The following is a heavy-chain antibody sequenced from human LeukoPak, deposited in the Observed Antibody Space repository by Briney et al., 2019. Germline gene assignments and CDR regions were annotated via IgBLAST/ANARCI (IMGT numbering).Heavy chain of an antibody. J-gene: IGHJ1*01. Sequence: ASVKVSCKASGGTFSSYAISWVRQAPGQGLEWMGWISAYNGNTNYAQKLQGRVTMTTDTSTSTAYMELRSLRSDDTAVYYCARDPHSSGWSPFEYFQHWGQGTLVTVSS. D-gene: IGHD6-19*01. CDR1: GGTFSSYA. CDR3: ARDPHSSGWSPFEYFQH. V-gene: IGHV1-18*01. CDR2: ISAYNGNT.